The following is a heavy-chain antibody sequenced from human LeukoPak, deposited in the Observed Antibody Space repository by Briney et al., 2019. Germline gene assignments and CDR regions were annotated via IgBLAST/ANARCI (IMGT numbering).Heavy chain of an antibody. Sequence: PSETLSLTCTVSGGSISSYYWSWIRQPPGKGLEWVGYIYYSGSTSYNPSLKSRVTVSVDTSKNQFSLKVSSVTAADTAVYYCARVVDCSSTSCYSGYYYYGMDVWGQGTTVTVSS. CDR3: ARVVDCSSTSCYSGYYYYGMDV. V-gene: IGHV4-59*01. J-gene: IGHJ6*02. D-gene: IGHD2-2*01. CDR1: GGSISSYY. CDR2: IYYSGST.